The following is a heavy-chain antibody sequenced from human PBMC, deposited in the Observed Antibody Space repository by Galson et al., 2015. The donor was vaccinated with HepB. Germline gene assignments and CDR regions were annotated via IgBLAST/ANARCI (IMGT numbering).Heavy chain of an antibody. V-gene: IGHV3-74*01. CDR2: INSDGSST. CDR1: GFTFSSYW. Sequence: SLRLSCAPSGFTFSSYWMHWVRQVPGKGLVWVSRINSDGSSTSYADSVKGRFTISRDNAKNTLFLQMNSLRAEDTAVYYCARGFYYGMDVWGQGTTVTVSS. CDR3: ARGFYYGMDV. J-gene: IGHJ6*02.